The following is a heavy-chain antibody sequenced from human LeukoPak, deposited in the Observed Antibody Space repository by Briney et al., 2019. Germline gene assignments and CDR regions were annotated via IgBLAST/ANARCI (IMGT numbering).Heavy chain of an antibody. J-gene: IGHJ4*02. V-gene: IGHV3-15*01. CDR3: AIDEPNYAPYDFDY. Sequence: PGGSLRLSCAASGFTFSSYSMNWVRQAPGKGLEWVGRIKSKLDGETADYAAPVKGRFTISRDDSNNMVYLQMHSLKIEDTAVYYCAIDEPNYAPYDFDYWGQGTLVTVSS. CDR2: IKSKLDGETA. CDR1: GFTFSSYS. D-gene: IGHD4/OR15-4a*01.